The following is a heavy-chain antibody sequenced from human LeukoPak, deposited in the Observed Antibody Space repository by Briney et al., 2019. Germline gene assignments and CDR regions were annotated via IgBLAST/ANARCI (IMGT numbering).Heavy chain of an antibody. CDR1: GGSISSYY. D-gene: IGHD4-23*01. Sequence: SETLSLTCTVSGGSISSYYWSWIRQPPGKGLEWIGYIYYSGSTNYNPSLKSRITISVDTSKNQFSLKLSSVTAADTAVYFCARHQRGNSDAFDIWGQGTMVTVSS. CDR2: IYYSGST. V-gene: IGHV4-59*01. J-gene: IGHJ3*02. CDR3: ARHQRGNSDAFDI.